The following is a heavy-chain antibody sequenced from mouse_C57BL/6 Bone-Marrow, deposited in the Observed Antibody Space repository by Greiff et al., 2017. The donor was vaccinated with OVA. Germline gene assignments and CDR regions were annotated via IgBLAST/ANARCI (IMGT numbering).Heavy chain of an antibody. CDR2: IDPNSGGT. Sequence: QVQLQQPGAELVKPGASVKLSCKASGYTFTSYWMHWVQQRPGRGLEWIGRIDPNSGGTKYNEKFKSKATLTVDKPSSTAYKQLSSLTSEDSAVYYCARREVLTTRYAMDYWGQGTSVTVSS. V-gene: IGHV1-72*01. CDR1: GYTFTSYW. J-gene: IGHJ4*01. CDR3: ARREVLTTRYAMDY. D-gene: IGHD1-1*01.